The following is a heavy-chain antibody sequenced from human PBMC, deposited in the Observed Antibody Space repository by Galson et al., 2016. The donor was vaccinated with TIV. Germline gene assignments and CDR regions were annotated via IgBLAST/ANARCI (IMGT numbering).Heavy chain of an antibody. D-gene: IGHD3-3*01. J-gene: IGHJ4*02. CDR2: TYYRSTWCN. Sequence: CAISGDSVSSTSAAWNWIRQSPSRGLEWLGRTYYRSTWCNDYAASLKRRITINPDTSKNQVSLQLHSVTPEDTAVYYCARATPSVFGVVMTLDYWGQGTLVTVSS. CDR3: ARATPSVFGVVMTLDY. CDR1: GDSVSSTSAA. V-gene: IGHV6-1*01.